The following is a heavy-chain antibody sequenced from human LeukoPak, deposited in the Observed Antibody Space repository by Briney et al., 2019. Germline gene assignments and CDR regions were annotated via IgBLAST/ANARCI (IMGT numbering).Heavy chain of an antibody. CDR2: ISGSGRTI. D-gene: IGHD3-16*02. CDR3: ARLYWGSHRFLDY. V-gene: IGHV3-48*03. J-gene: IGHJ4*02. CDR1: GFTFSSYE. Sequence: GGSLRLSCAASGFTFSSYEMNWVRQAPGKGLEWVSYISGSGRTIFYADSVKGRFTISRDNAKNSLYLQMNSLRAEDTAVYYCARLYWGSHRFLDYWGQGTLVTVSS.